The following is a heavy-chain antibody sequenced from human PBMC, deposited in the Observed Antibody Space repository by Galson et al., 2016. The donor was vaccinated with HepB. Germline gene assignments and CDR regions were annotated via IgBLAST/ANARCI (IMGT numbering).Heavy chain of an antibody. CDR3: ARDEISGTTGDY. J-gene: IGHJ4*02. CDR1: GFTVSNNY. V-gene: IGHV3-53*01. CDR2: VYSVGST. Sequence: SLRLSCAVSGFTVSNNYMSWVRQAPGKGLEWVSLVYSVGSTYYADSVKGRFTISRDNSKNTLYLQMNSLRAEDTAVYYCARDEISGTTGDYWGPGTLVTVSS. D-gene: IGHD1-7*01.